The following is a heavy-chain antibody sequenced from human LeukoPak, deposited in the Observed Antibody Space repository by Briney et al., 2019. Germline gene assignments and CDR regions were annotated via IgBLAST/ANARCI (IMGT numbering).Heavy chain of an antibody. V-gene: IGHV4-4*07. D-gene: IGHD6-13*01. CDR2: IYSSGSV. J-gene: IGHJ4*02. CDR3: ARGGTSTWYSGDY. Sequence: SETLSLTCTISGGSISDDYWNWIRQPPGKGLEWIGRIYSSGSVSYSPSLMSRVTMSIDTPKNQFSLKLSSVTAADTAVYYCARGGTSTWYSGDYWGQGALVTVSS. CDR1: GGSISDDY.